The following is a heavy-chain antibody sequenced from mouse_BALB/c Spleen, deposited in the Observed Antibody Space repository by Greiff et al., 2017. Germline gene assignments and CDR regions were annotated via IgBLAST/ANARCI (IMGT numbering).Heavy chain of an antibody. CDR3: ARDLTGTGY. CDR2: ISDGGSYT. D-gene: IGHD4-1*01. Sequence: EVKLMESGGGLVKPGGSLKLSCAASGFTFSDYYMYWVRQTPEKRLEWVATISDGGSYTYYPDSVKGRFTISRDNAKNNLYLQMSSLKSEDTAMYYCARDLTGTGYWGQGTTLTVSS. J-gene: IGHJ2*01. CDR1: GFTFSDYY. V-gene: IGHV5-4*02.